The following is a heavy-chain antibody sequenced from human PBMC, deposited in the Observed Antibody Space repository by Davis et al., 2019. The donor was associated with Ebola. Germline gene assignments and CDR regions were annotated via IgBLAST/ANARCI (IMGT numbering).Heavy chain of an antibody. J-gene: IGHJ3*02. CDR3: ARGGSGSQGLGAFDI. CDR1: GGTFSSYA. Sequence: SVKVSCKASGGTFSSYAISWVRQAPGQGLEWMGGIIPIFGTANYAQKLQGRVTMTTDTSTSTAYMELRSLRSDDTAVYYCARGGSGSQGLGAFDIWGQGTMVTVSS. CDR2: IIPIFGTA. V-gene: IGHV1-69*05. D-gene: IGHD3-16*01.